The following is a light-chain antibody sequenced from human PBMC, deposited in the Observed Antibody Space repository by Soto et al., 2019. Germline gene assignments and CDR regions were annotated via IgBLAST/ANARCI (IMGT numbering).Light chain of an antibody. V-gene: IGLV1-40*01. CDR3: QAYDSSLSGFYV. J-gene: IGLJ1*01. CDR1: SSNIGAGYD. Sequence: QSVLTPPPSVSGAPGQRVTISCTGSSSNIGAGYDVHWYQHLPGTAPKLLIYGNTNRPSGVPDRFSGSKSGTSASLAITGLQAEDEADYYCQAYDSSLSGFYVFGTGTKVTVL. CDR2: GNT.